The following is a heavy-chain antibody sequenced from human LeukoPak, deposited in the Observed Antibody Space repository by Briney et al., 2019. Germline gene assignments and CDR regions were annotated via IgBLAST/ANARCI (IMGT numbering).Heavy chain of an antibody. Sequence: SETLSLTCTVSGDSISNYYWSWIRQPPGKGLEWIGYIYYSGNTDYNPSLKSRVTISVDTSKNQFSLRLNSVTAADTAVYYCARYRNEALFAFDIWGQGTMITVSS. CDR3: ARYRNEALFAFDI. V-gene: IGHV4-59*01. CDR2: IYYSGNT. CDR1: GDSISNYY. J-gene: IGHJ3*02. D-gene: IGHD1-14*01.